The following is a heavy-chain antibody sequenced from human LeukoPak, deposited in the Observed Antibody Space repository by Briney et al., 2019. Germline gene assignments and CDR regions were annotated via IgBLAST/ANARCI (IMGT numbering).Heavy chain of an antibody. CDR1: GGSFSTYY. J-gene: IGHJ4*02. V-gene: IGHV4-34*01. D-gene: IGHD2-8*01. CDR3: ARGIQVRVYAAFDY. Sequence: SETLSLTCGVYGGSFSTYYWTWIRQPPGKGLEWIGEINHSGRTNYNPSLKSRITISIDTSKNQFSLNLSSVTATDTAVYYCARGIQVRVYAAFDYGGQGTLVTVSS. CDR2: INHSGRT.